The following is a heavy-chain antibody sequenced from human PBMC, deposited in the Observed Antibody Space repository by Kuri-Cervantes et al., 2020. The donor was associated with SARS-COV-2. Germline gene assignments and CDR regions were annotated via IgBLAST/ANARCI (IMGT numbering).Heavy chain of an antibody. V-gene: IGHV4-39*07. CDR2: INHSGNT. CDR1: GCSISSSSYY. D-gene: IGHD4-17*01. Sequence: SETLSLTCTVSGCSISSSSYYWSWIRQPPGKGLEWIGEINHSGNTNYNPSLKSLVTISVDTSKNRFSLTLSPVTAADTAVYYCARACQGDYGDYVRGAYYYYYMDVWGKGTTVTVSS. J-gene: IGHJ6*03. CDR3: ARACQGDYGDYVRGAYYYYYMDV.